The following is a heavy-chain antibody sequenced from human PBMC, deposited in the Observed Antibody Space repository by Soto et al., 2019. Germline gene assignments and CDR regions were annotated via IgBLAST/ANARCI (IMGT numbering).Heavy chain of an antibody. CDR1: GFTFSSYG. D-gene: IGHD2-2*02. V-gene: IGHV3-30*18. CDR3: AKGVAGVVPAAIKPPTLD. J-gene: IGHJ4*02. CDR2: ISSDGSNK. Sequence: PGGCLRLSCSASGFTFSSYGMHWVRQAPGKGLEWVAVISSDGSNKYYAASVKGRFTISRDNSKNTLYLQMNSLRAEDTAVYYCAKGVAGVVPAAIKPPTLDWGKGT.